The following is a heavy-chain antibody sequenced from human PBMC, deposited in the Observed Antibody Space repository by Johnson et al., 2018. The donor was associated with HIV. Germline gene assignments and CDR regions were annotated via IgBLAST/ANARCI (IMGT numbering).Heavy chain of an antibody. V-gene: IGHV3-30*04. CDR1: GFTFSSYA. CDR2: ISYDGSNK. Sequence: QVQLVESGGGVVQPGRSLRLSCAASGFTFSSYAMHWVRQAPGKGLEWVAVISYDGSNKYYADSVKGRFTISRDNSKNTLYLQMNSLRAEDTAVYYCARDVAATMIVVGGAYDAFDIWGQGTMVTVSS. CDR3: ARDVAATMIVVGGAYDAFDI. J-gene: IGHJ3*02. D-gene: IGHD3-22*01.